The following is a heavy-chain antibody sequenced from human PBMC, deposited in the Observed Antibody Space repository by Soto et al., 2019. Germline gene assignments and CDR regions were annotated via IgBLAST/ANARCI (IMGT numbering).Heavy chain of an antibody. V-gene: IGHV1-46*03. CDR2: INPSGGST. D-gene: IGHD2-15*01. CDR3: ARGYFSGGSSYGQFPFDI. Sequence: QVQLVQSGAEVKKPGASVKVSCKASGYTFTSYYMHWVRQAPGQGLEWMGIINPSGGSTSYAQKFQGSVPMTRDTPTRTVNMELSSRGFEDGAVYFCARGYFSGGSSYGQFPFDIWGQGKMVPVSS. CDR1: GYTFTSYY. J-gene: IGHJ3*02.